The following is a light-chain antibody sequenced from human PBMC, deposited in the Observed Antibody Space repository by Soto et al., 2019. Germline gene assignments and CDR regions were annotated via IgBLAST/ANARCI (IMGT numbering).Light chain of an antibody. Sequence: QSVLTQPPSASGTPGQRVTISCSGSSSNIGSNYVYWYQQLPGTAPKLLIYRNNQRPSGVPDRVSGSKSGTSASLAISGLRSEDEAAYYCAAWDDSLSVNWVFGGGTKLTVL. V-gene: IGLV1-47*01. CDR1: SSNIGSNY. J-gene: IGLJ3*02. CDR3: AAWDDSLSVNWV. CDR2: RNN.